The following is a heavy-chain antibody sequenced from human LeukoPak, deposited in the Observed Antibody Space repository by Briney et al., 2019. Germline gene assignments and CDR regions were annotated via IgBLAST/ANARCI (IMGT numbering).Heavy chain of an antibody. D-gene: IGHD5-12*01. Sequence: ASVKVFCKASGYTFSSYYIHWVRQAPGQGLEWMGIIIPSGGSTSYAQTFQGRVTMTRDTSTSTVYMELSSLRSEDTAVYYCARASGYSGYDLIDYWGQGTLVTVSS. CDR3: ARASGYSGYDLIDY. CDR2: IIPSGGST. V-gene: IGHV1-46*01. J-gene: IGHJ4*02. CDR1: GYTFSSYY.